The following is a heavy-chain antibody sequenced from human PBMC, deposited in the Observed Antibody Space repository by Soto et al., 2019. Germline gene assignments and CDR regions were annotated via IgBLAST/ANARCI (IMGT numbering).Heavy chain of an antibody. CDR1: GYTFTSYA. D-gene: IGHD3-3*01. J-gene: IGHJ4*02. CDR3: ARDLMIFGVVTNPPQSSGFDY. V-gene: IGHV1-18*01. Sequence: GASVKVSCKASGYTFTSYAMYWVRQAPGQRLECLGWINADNGNTNYAQKLQGRVTMTTDTSTSTAYMELRSLRSDDTAVYYCARDLMIFGVVTNPPQSSGFDYWGQGTLVTVSS. CDR2: INADNGNT.